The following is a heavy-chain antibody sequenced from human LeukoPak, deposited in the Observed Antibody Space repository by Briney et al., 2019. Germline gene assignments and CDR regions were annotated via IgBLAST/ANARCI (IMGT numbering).Heavy chain of an antibody. V-gene: IGHV1-8*01. Sequence: VASVKVSCKASGYTFTSYDINWVRQATGQGLEWMGWMNPNSDNTGYAQKFQGRVIMTRNTSISTAYMELSSLRSEDTAVYYCARGFKGILLWFGGPITFDIWGQGTMVTVSS. D-gene: IGHD3-10*01. J-gene: IGHJ3*02. CDR2: MNPNSDNT. CDR3: ARGFKGILLWFGGPITFDI. CDR1: GYTFTSYD.